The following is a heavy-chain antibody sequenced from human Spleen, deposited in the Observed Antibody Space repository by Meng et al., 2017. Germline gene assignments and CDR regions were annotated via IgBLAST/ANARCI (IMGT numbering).Heavy chain of an antibody. J-gene: IGHJ4*02. V-gene: IGHV4-34*01. D-gene: IGHD6-13*01. CDR1: IGSFSSDY. CDR3: ATRGSRYTSSWYLG. Sequence: QQVGAGVLTPSEMLSLSWPFYIGSFSSDYYSWIRQPPGKGLEWIGEIHESGSSYYNSSLKSRVTISLETSKIQFSLKLHSVTAADTAVYYCATRGSRYTSSWYLGWGQGTLVTVSS. CDR2: IHESGSS.